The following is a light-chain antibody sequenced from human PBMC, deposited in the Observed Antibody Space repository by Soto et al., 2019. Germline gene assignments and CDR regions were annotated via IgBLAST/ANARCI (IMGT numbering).Light chain of an antibody. V-gene: IGLV1-44*01. Sequence: QAVVTQPPSASGTPGQRVTISCSGSSSNIGSNPVNWYQQLPGTAPKLLIYSDTQRPSGVPDRFSGSRSGTSASLAISGLQSDDEADYYCAAWDDSLNGHVVFGGGTKLTVL. CDR1: SSNIGSNP. CDR3: AAWDDSLNGHVV. CDR2: SDT. J-gene: IGLJ2*01.